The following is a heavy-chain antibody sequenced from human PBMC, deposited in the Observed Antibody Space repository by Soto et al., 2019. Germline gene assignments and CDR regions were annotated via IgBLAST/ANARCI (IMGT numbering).Heavy chain of an antibody. J-gene: IGHJ6*02. CDR3: AKDGSVVRGVIGRDYYYGMDV. CDR2: ISGSGTRT. D-gene: IGHD3-10*01. Sequence: GGSLRLSCAASGFTFSTYAMSWVRQAPGKGLEWVSAISGSGTRTYYADSVKGRFTVSRDNSKNTLYLQMNSLRAEDTAVYYCAKDGSVVRGVIGRDYYYGMDVWGQGTTVTVSS. CDR1: GFTFSTYA. V-gene: IGHV3-23*01.